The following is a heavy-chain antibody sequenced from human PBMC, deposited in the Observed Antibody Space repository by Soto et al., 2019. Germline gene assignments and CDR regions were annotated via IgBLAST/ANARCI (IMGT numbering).Heavy chain of an antibody. Sequence: QVQLVQSGAEVKKPGSSVKVSCKASGGTFSSYAISWVRQAPGQGLEWMGGIIPIFGTANYAQKFQGRVTITAVESTSTAYMELSSLRSEDTAVYYCARGGVLVPAAMDWFDPWGQGTLVTVSS. V-gene: IGHV1-69*12. J-gene: IGHJ5*02. CDR3: ARGGVLVPAAMDWFDP. D-gene: IGHD2-2*01. CDR1: GGTFSSYA. CDR2: IIPIFGTA.